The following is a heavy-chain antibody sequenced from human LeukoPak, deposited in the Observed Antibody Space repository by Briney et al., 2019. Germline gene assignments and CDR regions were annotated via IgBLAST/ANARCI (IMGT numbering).Heavy chain of an antibody. D-gene: IGHD5-24*01. Sequence: SETLSLTCTVSGGSISSYYWSWIRQPPGEGLEWIGYIYYSGSTNYNPSLKSRVTISVDTSKNQFSLKLSSVTAADTAVYYCAGSRDGYNYVWGQGTLVTVSS. V-gene: IGHV4-59*01. J-gene: IGHJ4*02. CDR3: AGSRDGYNYV. CDR1: GGSISSYY. CDR2: IYYSGST.